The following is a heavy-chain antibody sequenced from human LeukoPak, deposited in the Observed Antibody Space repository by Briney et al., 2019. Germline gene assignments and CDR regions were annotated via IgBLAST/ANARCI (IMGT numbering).Heavy chain of an antibody. D-gene: IGHD6-19*01. Sequence: SVKVSCKASGGTYSRHAISWVRQAPGQGLEWMGGIIPMFGIANYAQKFQGRVTITADESTSTAYMELSSLRSEDTAVYYCARGRVLVGDSSAWSGWGQGTLVTVSS. CDR1: GGTYSRHA. V-gene: IGHV1-69*13. CDR3: ARGRVLVGDSSAWSG. J-gene: IGHJ4*02. CDR2: IIPMFGIA.